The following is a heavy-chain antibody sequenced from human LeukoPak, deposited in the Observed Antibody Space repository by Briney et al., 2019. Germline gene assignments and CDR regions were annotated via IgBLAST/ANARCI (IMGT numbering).Heavy chain of an antibody. CDR2: ISGSGGST. Sequence: GGSLRLSCAASGFTGSSNYMSWVRQAPGKGLEWVSAISGSGGSTYYADSVKGRFTISRDNSKNTLYLQMNSLRAEDTAVYYCAKEGPAYYYDSSGYYFDYWGQGTLVTVSS. CDR3: AKEGPAYYYDSSGYYFDY. D-gene: IGHD3-22*01. J-gene: IGHJ4*02. V-gene: IGHV3-23*01. CDR1: GFTGSSNY.